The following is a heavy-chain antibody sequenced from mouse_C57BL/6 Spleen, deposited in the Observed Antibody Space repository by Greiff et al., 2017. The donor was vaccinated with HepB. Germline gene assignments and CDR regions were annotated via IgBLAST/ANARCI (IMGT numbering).Heavy chain of an antibody. Sequence: VQLQQPGAELVKPGASVKLSCKASGYTFTSYWMQWVKQRPGQGLEWIGEIDPSDSYTNYNQKFKGKATLTVDTSSSTAYMQLSSLTSEDSAVYYCANGYYYGSSSYAMDYWGQGTSVTVSS. D-gene: IGHD1-1*01. CDR2: IDPSDSYT. J-gene: IGHJ4*01. V-gene: IGHV1-50*01. CDR3: ANGYYYGSSSYAMDY. CDR1: GYTFTSYW.